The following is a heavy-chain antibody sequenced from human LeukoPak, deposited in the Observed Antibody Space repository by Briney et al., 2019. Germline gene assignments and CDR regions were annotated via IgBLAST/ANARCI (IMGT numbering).Heavy chain of an antibody. CDR2: TYPGDPDS. Sequence: GESLKISCKGSGYSFTSYWIGWVRQMPGKGLEWMGITYPGDPDSRYSPSFQGQVTISADKSISTAYLQWSSLKASDAAMYYCARQSSSGWYDIDYWGQGTLVTVSS. CDR1: GYSFTSYW. CDR3: ARQSSSGWYDIDY. J-gene: IGHJ4*02. D-gene: IGHD6-19*01. V-gene: IGHV5-51*01.